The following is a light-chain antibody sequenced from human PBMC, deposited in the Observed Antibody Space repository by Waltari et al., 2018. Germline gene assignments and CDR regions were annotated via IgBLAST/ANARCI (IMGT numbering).Light chain of an antibody. CDR1: SSDVGAYDN. CDR3: SSRTSSITWV. V-gene: IGLV2-14*03. J-gene: IGLJ3*02. Sequence: QSALTQPASVSGSPGQSITISCTGTSSDVGAYDNVSWYQQHPGKAPKVLIHYVTKRPSGVSNRFSGSKARSTASLTISGLQAEDEADYYCSSRTSSITWVFGGGTKLTVL. CDR2: YVT.